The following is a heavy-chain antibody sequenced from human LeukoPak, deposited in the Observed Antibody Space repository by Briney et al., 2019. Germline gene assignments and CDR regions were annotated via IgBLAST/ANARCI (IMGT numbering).Heavy chain of an antibody. CDR1: GFTFSNYA. D-gene: IGHD3-9*01. Sequence: HPGRSLRLSCAASGFTFSNYAMNWVRQAPGKGLEWVSSISERGDTTDYADSVKGRSTISRDNSKYTLYLQMNSLRAEDTAVYYCVRQFLTGAGWGQGTLVTVSS. CDR3: VRQFLTGAG. CDR2: ISERGDTT. V-gene: IGHV3-23*01. J-gene: IGHJ1*01.